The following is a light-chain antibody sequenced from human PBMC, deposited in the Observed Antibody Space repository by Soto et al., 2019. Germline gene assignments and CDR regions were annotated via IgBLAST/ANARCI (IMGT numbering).Light chain of an antibody. J-gene: IGLJ2*01. Sequence: QSVLTQPPSVSGAPGQRVTISCTGSSSNIGAGYDVHWYQQLPGTAPKLLIYGNSNRPSGVPVRFSGSKSGTSASLAITGLQAEDEADYYCQSYDSSLSVYVVFGGGTKLTVL. CDR2: GNS. CDR3: QSYDSSLSVYVV. V-gene: IGLV1-40*01. CDR1: SSNIGAGYD.